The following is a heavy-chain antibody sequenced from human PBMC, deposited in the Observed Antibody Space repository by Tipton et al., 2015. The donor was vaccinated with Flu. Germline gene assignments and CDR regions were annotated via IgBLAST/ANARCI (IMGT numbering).Heavy chain of an antibody. CDR1: GDAVASDYY. V-gene: IGHV4-38-2*01. D-gene: IGHD4-11*01. CDR2: IHRAGSS. Sequence: GLVKPSETLSLTCSVSGDAVASDYYWGWIRQSPGKGLEWIGNIHRAGSSYYNSSLKSRVAISLDRSKNQFSLKLTSVTAADTAVYFCARRDYSNYVSEPKTWFDPWGQGILVTVSS. J-gene: IGHJ5*02. CDR3: ARRDYSNYVSEPKTWFDP.